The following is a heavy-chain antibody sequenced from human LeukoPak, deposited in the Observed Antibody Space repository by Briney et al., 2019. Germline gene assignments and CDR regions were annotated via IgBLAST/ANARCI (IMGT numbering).Heavy chain of an antibody. CDR3: ASRSGGVAAAGMSNYYYYYGMDV. V-gene: IGHV1-69*04. D-gene: IGHD6-13*01. CDR1: GGTFSSYA. J-gene: IGHJ6*02. Sequence: GPSVKASCKASGGTFSSYAISWVRQAPGQGLEWMGRIIPILGIANYAQKFQGRVTITADKSTSTAYMELSSLRSEDTAVYYCASRSGGVAAAGMSNYYYYYGMDVWGQGTTVTVSS. CDR2: IIPILGIA.